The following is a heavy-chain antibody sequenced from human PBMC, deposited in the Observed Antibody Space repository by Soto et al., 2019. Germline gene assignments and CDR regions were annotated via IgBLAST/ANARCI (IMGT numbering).Heavy chain of an antibody. Sequence: VKVSCKASGYTFTGYYIHWVRQAPGQGLEWMGWINPNNGDTIYARKLQGRVTMTRDTSTSTAYMEMSSLTFDDTAVYYCARHSGYDYVFDYWGQGTLVTVSS. CDR3: ARHSGYDYVFDY. CDR2: INPNNGDT. D-gene: IGHD5-12*01. V-gene: IGHV1-2*02. CDR1: GYTFTGYY. J-gene: IGHJ4*02.